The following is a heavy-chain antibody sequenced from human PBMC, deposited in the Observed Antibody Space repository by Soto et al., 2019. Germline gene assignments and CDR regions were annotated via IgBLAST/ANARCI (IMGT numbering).Heavy chain of an antibody. CDR1: GYSFTSYW. J-gene: IGHJ6*02. D-gene: IGHD6-6*01. Sequence: GESLKISSKGSGYSFTSYWISWVRQMPGKGLEWMGRIDPSDSYTNYSPSFQGHVTISADKSISTAYLQWSSLKASDTAMYYCARLLTSRPMYYYYYGMDVWGQGTTVTVSS. CDR3: ARLLTSRPMYYYYYGMDV. V-gene: IGHV5-10-1*01. CDR2: IDPSDSYT.